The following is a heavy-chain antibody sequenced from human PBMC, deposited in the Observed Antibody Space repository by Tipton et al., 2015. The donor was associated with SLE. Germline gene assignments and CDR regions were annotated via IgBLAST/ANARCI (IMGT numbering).Heavy chain of an antibody. V-gene: IGHV4-31*02. J-gene: IGHJ6*04. Sequence: GEALSSGGYYWSWIRQLPGKGLEWIGYIYYTGKTYYNPSLESRIVMSVDMSKNQFSRSLNSVTDADTAVYYCARDATSYDPGYMDVWGKGSTVTVSS. CDR2: IYYTGKT. CDR3: ARDATSYDPGYMDV. CDR1: GEALSSGGYY. D-gene: IGHD5-12*01.